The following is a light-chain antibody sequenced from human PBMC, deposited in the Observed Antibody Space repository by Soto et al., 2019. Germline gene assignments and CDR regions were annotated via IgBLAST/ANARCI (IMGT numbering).Light chain of an antibody. Sequence: QSALTQPASVSGSPGQSITISCTGTSSDIGGYKYVSWYQKHPGKAPKLLIYEVTNRPSGVSSRFSGSKSGNTASLTISGLQSEDEADYYCSSYTSSSTVLFGGGTKVTVL. CDR1: SSDIGGYKY. V-gene: IGLV2-14*01. CDR2: EVT. CDR3: SSYTSSSTVL. J-gene: IGLJ2*01.